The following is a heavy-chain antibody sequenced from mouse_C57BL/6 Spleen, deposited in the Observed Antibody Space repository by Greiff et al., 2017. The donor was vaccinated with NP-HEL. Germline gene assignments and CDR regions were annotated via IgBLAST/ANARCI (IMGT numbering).Heavy chain of an antibody. J-gene: IGHJ2*01. V-gene: IGHV5-16*01. D-gene: IGHD1-1*01. CDR1: GFTFSDYY. Sequence: EVQVVESEGGLVQPGSSMKLSCTASGFTFSDYYMAWVRQVPEKGLEWVANINYDGSSTYYLDSLKSRFIISRDNAKNILYLQMSSLKSEDTATYYCARGSSPFEYWGQGTTLTVSS. CDR2: INYDGSST. CDR3: ARGSSPFEY.